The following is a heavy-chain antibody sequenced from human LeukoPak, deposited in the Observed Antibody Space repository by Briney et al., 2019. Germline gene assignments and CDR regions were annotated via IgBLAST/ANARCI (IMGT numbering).Heavy chain of an antibody. CDR2: ISYDGSNK. J-gene: IGHJ5*02. CDR1: GFTFSSYA. V-gene: IGHV3-30-3*01. CDR3: ARGPCGGDCYSSPLNWFDP. Sequence: PGRSLRLSCAASGFTFSSYAMHWVRQAPGKGLEWVAVISYDGSNKYYADSVKGRFTISRDNSKNTLYLQMNSLRAEDTAVYYCARGPCGGDCYSSPLNWFDPWGQGTLVTVSS. D-gene: IGHD2-21*02.